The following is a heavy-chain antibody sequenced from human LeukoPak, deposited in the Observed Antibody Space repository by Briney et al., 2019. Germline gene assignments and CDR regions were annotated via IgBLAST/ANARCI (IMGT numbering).Heavy chain of an antibody. J-gene: IGHJ4*02. CDR3: ARGPMYSSSSVDYFDY. V-gene: IGHV1-2*02. CDR2: INPNSGGT. CDR1: GYTLTGYY. Sequence: ASVKVSCKASGYTLTGYYMHWVRQAPGQGPEWMGWINPNSGGTNYAQKFQGRVTMTRDTSISTAYMELSRLRSDDTAVYYCARGPMYSSSSVDYFDYWGQGTLVTVSS. D-gene: IGHD6-6*01.